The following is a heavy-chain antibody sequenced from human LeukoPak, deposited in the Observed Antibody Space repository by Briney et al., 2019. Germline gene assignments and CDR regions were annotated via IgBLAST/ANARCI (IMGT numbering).Heavy chain of an antibody. CDR2: ISYDGSNK. J-gene: IGHJ4*02. Sequence: GRSLRLSCAASGFTFSSYAMHWVRQAPGKGLEWVAVISYDGSNKYYPASVKGQFTISSDNSKNTLYLQMNSLRAEDTAVYYCARDPLMVGPNPIDYWGQGTLVTVSS. CDR3: ARDPLMVGPNPIDY. CDR1: GFTFSSYA. D-gene: IGHD2-8*01. V-gene: IGHV3-30-3*01.